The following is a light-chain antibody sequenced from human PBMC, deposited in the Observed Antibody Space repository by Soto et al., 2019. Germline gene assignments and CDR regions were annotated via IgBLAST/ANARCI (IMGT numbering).Light chain of an antibody. V-gene: IGKV3-20*01. J-gene: IGKJ2*01. CDR1: QRVSSDY. CDR3: QQYGSLPYT. Sequence: EIVLTQSPGTLSLSPGERATLSCRASQRVSSDYLAWYQQKPGQAPRLLIFGASSRTTGIPDRFSGSGSGTDFTLTITRLEPEDFAVYHCQQYGSLPYTFGQGTKLEIK. CDR2: GAS.